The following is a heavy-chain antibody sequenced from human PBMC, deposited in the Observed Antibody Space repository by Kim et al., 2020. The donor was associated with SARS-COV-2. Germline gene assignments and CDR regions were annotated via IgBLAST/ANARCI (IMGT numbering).Heavy chain of an antibody. CDR2: INSDGSST. Sequence: GGSLRLSCAASGFTFSSYWMHWVRQAPGKGLVWVSRINSDGSSTSYADSVKGRFTISRDNAKNTLYLQMNSLRAEDTAVYYCARSPGYDSLAFDIWGQGTMVTVSS. D-gene: IGHD3-22*01. CDR1: GFTFSSYW. V-gene: IGHV3-74*01. CDR3: ARSPGYDSLAFDI. J-gene: IGHJ3*02.